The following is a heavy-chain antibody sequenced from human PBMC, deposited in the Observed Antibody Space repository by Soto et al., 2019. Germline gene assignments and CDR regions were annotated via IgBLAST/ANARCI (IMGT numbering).Heavy chain of an antibody. CDR3: ARDMDSNYDGMDV. Sequence: QVNLVQSGGGLVQPGRSLRLSCEAPGFTFRTSGMEWIRQAPGKGLEWVARIWYDGSSQYYADSVKGRFTISRDNSKNTLYMEMNSVRVEDTAVYYCARDMDSNYDGMDVWGQGTTVIVSS. D-gene: IGHD4-4*01. CDR2: IWYDGSSQ. CDR1: GFTFRTSG. J-gene: IGHJ6*02. V-gene: IGHV3-33*01.